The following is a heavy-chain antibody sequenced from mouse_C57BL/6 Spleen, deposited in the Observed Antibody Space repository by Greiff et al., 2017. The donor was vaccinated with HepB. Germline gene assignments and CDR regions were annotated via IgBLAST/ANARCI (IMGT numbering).Heavy chain of an antibody. CDR3: ARSDYSKPYYYAMDY. J-gene: IGHJ4*01. V-gene: IGHV1-82*01. CDR2: IYPGDGDT. CDR1: GYAFSSSW. Sequence: VQLQQSGPELVKPGASVKISCKASGYAFSSSWMNWVKQRPGKGLEWIGRIYPGDGDTNYNGKFKGKATLTADKSSSTAYMQLSSLTSEDSAVYFCARSDYSKPYYYAMDYWGQGTSVTVSS. D-gene: IGHD2-5*01.